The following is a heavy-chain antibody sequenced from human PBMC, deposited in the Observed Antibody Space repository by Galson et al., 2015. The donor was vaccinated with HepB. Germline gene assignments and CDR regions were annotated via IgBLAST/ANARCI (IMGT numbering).Heavy chain of an antibody. Sequence: SVKVSCKASGGTFSSYAISWVRQAPGQGLQWMGWISPYNGDTNYAQKFQGRVTMTTDTSTTTAYMELRNLRSDDTAVYYCARSGTAAGFLGHWGQGTLVTVSS. CDR2: ISPYNGDT. CDR3: ARSGTAAGFLGH. V-gene: IGHV1-18*01. D-gene: IGHD6-13*01. CDR1: GGTFSSYA. J-gene: IGHJ4*02.